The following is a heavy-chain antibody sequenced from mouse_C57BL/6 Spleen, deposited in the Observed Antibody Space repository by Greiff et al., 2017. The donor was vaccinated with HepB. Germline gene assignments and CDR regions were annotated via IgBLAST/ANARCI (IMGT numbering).Heavy chain of an antibody. Sequence: QVQLKQSGPELVKPGASVKISCKASGYAFSSSWMNWVKQRPGKGLEWIGRIYPGDGDTNYNGKFKGKATLTADKSSSTAYMQLSSLTSEDSAVYVCARRGDYGSSQGFAYWGQGTLVTVSA. CDR2: IYPGDGDT. J-gene: IGHJ3*01. CDR3: ARRGDYGSSQGFAY. V-gene: IGHV1-82*01. D-gene: IGHD1-1*01. CDR1: GYAFSSSW.